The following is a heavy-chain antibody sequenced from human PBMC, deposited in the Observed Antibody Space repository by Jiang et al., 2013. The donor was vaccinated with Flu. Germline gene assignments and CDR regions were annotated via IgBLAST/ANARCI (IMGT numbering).Heavy chain of an antibody. CDR1: GGSISSGAYY. CDR3: ARAFSGSSWSDTFDY. D-gene: IGHD6-13*01. V-gene: IGHV4-31*03. J-gene: IGHJ4*02. Sequence: GSGLVKPSQTLSLTCTVSGGSISSGAYYWSWARQHPGKGLEWIGYIYYSGSTYYNPSLKSRLTISVDTSKNQFFLKLTSVTAADTAVYYCARAFSGSSWSDTFDYWGQGTLVTVSS. CDR2: IYYSGST.